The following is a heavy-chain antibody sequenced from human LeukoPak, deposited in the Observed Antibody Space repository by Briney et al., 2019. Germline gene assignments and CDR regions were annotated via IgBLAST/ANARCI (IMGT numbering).Heavy chain of an antibody. D-gene: IGHD6-19*01. CDR2: IYYSGST. CDR1: GGSISSYY. J-gene: IGHJ3*02. CDR3: ARHVGRWGQWLGRHDAFDI. Sequence: PSETLSLTCTVSGGSISSYYWSWNRQPPGKGLEWVGSIYYSGSTNYNPSLKSRVTISVDTSKNQSSLKLSSVTAADTAVYYCARHVGRWGQWLGRHDAFDIWGQGTMVTVSS. V-gene: IGHV4-59*08.